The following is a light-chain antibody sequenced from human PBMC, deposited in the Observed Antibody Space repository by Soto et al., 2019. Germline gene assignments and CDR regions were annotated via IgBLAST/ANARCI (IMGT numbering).Light chain of an antibody. CDR1: SSNIGNNY. V-gene: IGLV1-51*01. CDR2: DNN. CDR3: GTWDSSLNVGV. J-gene: IGLJ2*01. Sequence: QSMLTQPPSVSAAPGQKVTISCSGSSSNIGNNYVSWYQQLPGTAPKLLIYDNNKRPSGIPDRFSGSKSGTSATLGITGLQTGDEADYYCGTWDSSLNVGVFGGGTKLTVL.